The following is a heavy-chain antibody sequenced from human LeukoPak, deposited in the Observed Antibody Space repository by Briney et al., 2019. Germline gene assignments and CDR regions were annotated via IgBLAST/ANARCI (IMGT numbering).Heavy chain of an antibody. CDR1: GFTVSSNY. D-gene: IGHD4-17*01. V-gene: IGHV3-53*01. Sequence: GGSLRLSCAASGFTVSSNYMSSVRQAPGKGLEWVSVIYSGDSTYYADSVKGRFTISRDNSKNTLYLQMNSLRAEDTAVYYCARVDGYYYGMDVWGQGTTVTVSS. CDR3: ARVDGYYYGMDV. J-gene: IGHJ6*02. CDR2: IYSGDST.